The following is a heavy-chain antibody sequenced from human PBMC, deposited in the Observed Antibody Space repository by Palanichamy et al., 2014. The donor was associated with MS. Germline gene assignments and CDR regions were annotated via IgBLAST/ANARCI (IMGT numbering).Heavy chain of an antibody. V-gene: IGHV3-74*01. Sequence: EVQLVESGGVFVQPGGSLRISCAASGFTFSSRWMHWVRRTPGKGLLWVSSISRDGNNINYADSAKGRFTISRDNAKNTLYLQMNGLRAEDTAVYYCARDVFCTSSSSCYVGSWFDAWGQGTLVTVSS. J-gene: IGHJ5*02. CDR1: GFTFSSRW. D-gene: IGHD2-2*01. CDR2: ISRDGNNI. CDR3: ARDVFCTSSSSCYVGSWFDA.